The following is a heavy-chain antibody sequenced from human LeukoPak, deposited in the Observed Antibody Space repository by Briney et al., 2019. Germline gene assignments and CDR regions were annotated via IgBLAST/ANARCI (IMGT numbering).Heavy chain of an antibody. D-gene: IGHD3-22*01. CDR1: GAYISSYY. J-gene: IGHJ3*02. CDR3: ARAGYYDSSGYYYFDAFDI. V-gene: IGHV4-59*12. CDR2: IYHSGST. Sequence: SETLSLTCTVSGAYISSYYWSWIRQPPGKGLEWIGYIYHSGSTYYNPSLKSRVTISVDRSKNQFSLKLSSVTAADTAVYYCARAGYYDSSGYYYFDAFDIWGQGTMVTVSS.